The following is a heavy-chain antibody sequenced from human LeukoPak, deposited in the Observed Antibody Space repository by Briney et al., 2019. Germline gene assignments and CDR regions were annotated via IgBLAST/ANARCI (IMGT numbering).Heavy chain of an antibody. CDR1: GFVFRNYF. CDR3: ARGSYYYDSSGYYVFGY. CDR2: IWYDGSNK. Sequence: PGGSLRLSCAASGFVFRNYFTSWVRQAPGKGLEWVAVIWYDGSNKYYADSVKGRFTISRDNSKNTLFLLMNSLRAEDTAVYYCARGSYYYDSSGYYVFGYWGQGTLVTVSS. V-gene: IGHV3-33*08. D-gene: IGHD3-22*01. J-gene: IGHJ4*02.